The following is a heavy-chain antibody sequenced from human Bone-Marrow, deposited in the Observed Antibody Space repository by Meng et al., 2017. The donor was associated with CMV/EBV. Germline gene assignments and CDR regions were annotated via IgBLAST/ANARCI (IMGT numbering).Heavy chain of an antibody. J-gene: IGHJ6*02. Sequence: SVKVSCKASGYTFTSYGISWVRQAPGQGLEWMGWISAYNGNTNYAQKLQGRVTMTTDTSTSTAYMELRSLRSDDTAVYYCAREVKGAMVRGERIHYYYGMDVWGQGTTVTVSS. CDR2: ISAYNGNT. D-gene: IGHD3-10*01. V-gene: IGHV1-18*01. CDR3: AREVKGAMVRGERIHYYYGMDV. CDR1: GYTFTSYG.